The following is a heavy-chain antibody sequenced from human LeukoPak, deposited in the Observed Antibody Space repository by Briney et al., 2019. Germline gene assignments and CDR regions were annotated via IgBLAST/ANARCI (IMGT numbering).Heavy chain of an antibody. CDR2: ISSSSSYI. J-gene: IGHJ4*02. V-gene: IGHV3-21*01. CDR3: ARGNYYDSRGVPYYFDY. D-gene: IGHD3-22*01. CDR1: GFTFSSYS. Sequence: GGSLRLSCAASGFTFSSYSMNWVRQAPGKGLEWVSSISSSSSYIYYADSVKGRFTISRDNAKDSLYLQMNSLRAEDTAVYYCARGNYYDSRGVPYYFDYWGQGTLVTVSS.